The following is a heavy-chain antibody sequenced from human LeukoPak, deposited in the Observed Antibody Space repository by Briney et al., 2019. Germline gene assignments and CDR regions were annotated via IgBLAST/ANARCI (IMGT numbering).Heavy chain of an antibody. CDR3: AREYLVVPAAIPPSWFDP. V-gene: IGHV1-2*02. CDR2: INPNSGGT. D-gene: IGHD2-2*02. CDR1: GYTFTGYY. J-gene: IGHJ5*02. Sequence: GASVKVSCKASGYTFTGYYMHWVRQAPGQGLEWMGWINPNSGGTNYAQKFQGRVTMTRDTSISTAYMELSRLRSDDTAVYYCAREYLVVPAAIPPSWFDPWGQGTLVTVSS.